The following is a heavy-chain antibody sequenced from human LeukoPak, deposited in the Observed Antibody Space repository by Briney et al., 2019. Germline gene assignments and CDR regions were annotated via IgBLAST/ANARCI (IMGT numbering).Heavy chain of an antibody. D-gene: IGHD2-21*02. J-gene: IGHJ4*02. CDR1: GFTFSSYS. CDR3: ARAMTARGGFNY. CDR2: ISSSSSYI. Sequence: GGSLRLSCAASGFTFSSYSMNWVRQAPGKGLEWVSSISSSSSYIYYADSVKGRFTISRDNAKNSLYLQINTLRAEDTAVYYCARAMTARGGFNYWGQGTLVTVSS. V-gene: IGHV3-21*04.